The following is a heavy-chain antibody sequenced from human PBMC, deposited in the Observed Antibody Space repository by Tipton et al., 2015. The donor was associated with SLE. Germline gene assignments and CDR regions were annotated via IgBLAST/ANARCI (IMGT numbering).Heavy chain of an antibody. CDR1: GGSISSSSYY. CDR3: ATTSLRPSAFDI. CDR2: IYYSGST. Sequence: TLSLTCTVSGGSISSSSYYWGWIRQPPGKGLEWIGSIYYSGSTYYNPSLKSRVTISVDTSKNQFSLKVSSVTAADTAVYYCATTSLRPSAFDIWGQGTMVTVSS. V-gene: IGHV4-39*01. J-gene: IGHJ3*02. D-gene: IGHD3-3*01.